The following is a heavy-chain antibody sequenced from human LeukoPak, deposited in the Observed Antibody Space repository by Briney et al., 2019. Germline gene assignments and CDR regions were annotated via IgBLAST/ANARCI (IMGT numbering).Heavy chain of an antibody. J-gene: IGHJ4*02. CDR3: TSATYDSSGYGDY. D-gene: IGHD3-22*01. Sequence: PGGSLRLSCAASGFTFSGSAMHWVRQASGKGLEWVGRIRSKANSYATAYAASVKGRFTISRDDSKNTAYLQMNSLKTEDTAVYYCTSATYDSSGYGDYWGQGTLVTVSS. CDR2: IRSKANSYAT. V-gene: IGHV3-73*01. CDR1: GFTFSGSA.